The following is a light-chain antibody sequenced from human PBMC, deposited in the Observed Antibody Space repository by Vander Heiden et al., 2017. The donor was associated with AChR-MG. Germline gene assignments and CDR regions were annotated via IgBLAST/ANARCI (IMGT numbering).Light chain of an antibody. V-gene: IGKV1-39*01. J-gene: IGKJ3*01. Sequence: KQTPSPSSLSASVGDRVTIPCRASQSISNYLNWYQKKPGKAPKVLISAASSLQSGVPSRFSGSGSGTDFTLTISSLQPEDVATYYCQQCYSTPYTFGPGTKVDI. CDR1: QSISNY. CDR3: QQCYSTPYT. CDR2: AAS.